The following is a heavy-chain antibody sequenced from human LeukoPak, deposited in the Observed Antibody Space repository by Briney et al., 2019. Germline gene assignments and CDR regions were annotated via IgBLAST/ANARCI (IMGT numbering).Heavy chain of an antibody. Sequence: GSSVTVSCKASGGTFSSYAISWVRQAPGQGLEWMGRIIPILGIANYAQKFQGRVTITADKSASTAYMELSSLRSEDTAVYYCARDPVNDDGDFHGMDVWGQGTTVTVSS. D-gene: IGHD4-17*01. V-gene: IGHV1-69*04. CDR2: IIPILGIA. J-gene: IGHJ6*02. CDR1: GGTFSSYA. CDR3: ARDPVNDDGDFHGMDV.